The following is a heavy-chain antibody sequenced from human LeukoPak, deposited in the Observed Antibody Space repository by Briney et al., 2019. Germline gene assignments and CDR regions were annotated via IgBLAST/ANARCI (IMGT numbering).Heavy chain of an antibody. J-gene: IGHJ4*02. Sequence: GASVKVSCKASGGTFSSYAISWVRQAPGQGLEWMGGLIPIFGTTNYAQKFQGRVTITTDESTSTAYMELSSLRSEDTAVYYCARAGYSYGSYYFDYWGQGTLVTVSS. CDR1: GGTFSSYA. D-gene: IGHD5-18*01. CDR3: ARAGYSYGSYYFDY. V-gene: IGHV1-69*05. CDR2: LIPIFGTT.